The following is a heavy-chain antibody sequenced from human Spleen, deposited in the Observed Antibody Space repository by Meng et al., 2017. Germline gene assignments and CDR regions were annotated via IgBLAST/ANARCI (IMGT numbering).Heavy chain of an antibody. J-gene: IGHJ4*02. CDR1: GFTFSSYS. V-gene: IGHV3-21*01. D-gene: IGHD5-18*01. CDR3: ARDYGYSTAGDY. CDR2: ISSSSSYI. Sequence: GGSLRLSCAASGFTFSSYSMNWVRQAPGKGLEWVSSISSSSSYIYYAASVKGRFTISRDNAKNSLYLQMNSLRAEDTAVYYFARDYGYSTAGDYWGQGTLVTVSS.